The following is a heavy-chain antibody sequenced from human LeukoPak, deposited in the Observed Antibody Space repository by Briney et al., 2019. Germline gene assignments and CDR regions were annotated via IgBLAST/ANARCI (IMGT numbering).Heavy chain of an antibody. CDR2: IRTEAYDGAT. CDR1: GFTFGDYA. Sequence: GGSLRLSCAASGFTFGDYAMSWVRQAPGKGLEGVGFIRTEAYDGATDYGASVKGRFTISRADSKNIAYLQMNSLNTEDTAVYYCTRTFGYYYFYMDVWGKGTTVIVSS. CDR3: TRTFGYYYFYMDV. V-gene: IGHV3-49*04. J-gene: IGHJ6*03. D-gene: IGHD3-16*01.